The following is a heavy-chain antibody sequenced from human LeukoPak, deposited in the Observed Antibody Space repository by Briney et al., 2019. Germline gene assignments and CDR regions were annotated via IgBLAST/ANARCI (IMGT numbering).Heavy chain of an antibody. V-gene: IGHV3-66*01. CDR3: ARAGGRIAAAGTFLPFDY. Sequence: GGSLRLSCAASGFTVSSNYMSWVRQAPGKGLEWVSVIYSGGSTYYADSVKGRFTISRDNSRNTLYLQMNSLRAEDTAVYYCARAGGRIAAAGTFLPFDYWGQGTLVTVSS. CDR2: IYSGGST. J-gene: IGHJ4*02. D-gene: IGHD6-13*01. CDR1: GFTVSSNY.